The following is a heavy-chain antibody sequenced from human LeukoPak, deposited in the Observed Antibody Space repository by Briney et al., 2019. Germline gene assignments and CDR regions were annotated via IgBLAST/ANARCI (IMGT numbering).Heavy chain of an antibody. CDR2: INQDGTEK. V-gene: IGHV3-7*03. Sequence: QPGGSLRLSCAASGFTFTTYWMTWVRQAPGKGLEWVANINQDGTEKYYVDSVKGRFTISRDNAKNSLYLQMNSLRAEDTALYYCARVLNLEPRGNNYYYYYYMDVWGKGTTVTVSS. J-gene: IGHJ6*03. D-gene: IGHD1-1*01. CDR3: ARVLNLEPRGNNYYYYYYMDV. CDR1: GFTFTTYW.